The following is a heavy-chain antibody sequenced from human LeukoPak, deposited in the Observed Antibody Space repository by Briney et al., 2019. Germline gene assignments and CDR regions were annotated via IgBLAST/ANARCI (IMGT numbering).Heavy chain of an antibody. CDR1: GGSIKGGGFF. Sequence: SQTLSLTRSVSGGSIKGGGFFWNWVRQHPGKGLEWIGHIYYSGSTSYNPSVKSRVTISVDTSKNQFSLKLTSVTAADTAMYYCARDHGRSYNYGSDALDIWGQGTLVIVSA. V-gene: IGHV4-31*03. CDR2: IYYSGST. CDR3: ARDHGRSYNYGSDALDI. D-gene: IGHD5-18*01. J-gene: IGHJ3*02.